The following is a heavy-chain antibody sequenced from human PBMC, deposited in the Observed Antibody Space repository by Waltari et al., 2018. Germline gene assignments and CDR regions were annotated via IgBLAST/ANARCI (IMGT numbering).Heavy chain of an antibody. J-gene: IGHJ4*01. V-gene: IGHV4-34*01. Sequence: QVQLHQWGAGQLKPSETLSLTCAVSGESFLGYFWSWIRQSPGKGLEWLGAIHYSGSTNYKPTLASRLSLSVDTTKKQFSLRLTSVTAADAALYFCARYGEVPPNYFFDYWGQGTLVTVSS. CDR3: ARYGEVPPNYFFDY. CDR1: GESFLGYF. D-gene: IGHD2-21*01. CDR2: IHYSGST.